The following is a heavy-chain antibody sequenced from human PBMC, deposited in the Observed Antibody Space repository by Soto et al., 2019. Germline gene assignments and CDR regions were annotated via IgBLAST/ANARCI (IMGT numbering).Heavy chain of an antibody. D-gene: IGHD4-17*01. V-gene: IGHV3-53*04. CDR3: AGQSGTVTTNYFDY. CDR1: GFTVSSNY. Sequence: EVQLVESGGGLVQPGGSLRLSCAASGFTVSSNYMSWVHQAPGKGLEWVSVIYSGGSTYYADSVKGRFTISRHNSKNTLYLQMNSLRAEDTAVYYCAGQSGTVTTNYFDYWGQGTLVTVSS. CDR2: IYSGGST. J-gene: IGHJ4*02.